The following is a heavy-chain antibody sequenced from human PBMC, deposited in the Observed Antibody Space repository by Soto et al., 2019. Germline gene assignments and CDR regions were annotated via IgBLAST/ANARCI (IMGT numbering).Heavy chain of an antibody. CDR2: FYHAGSP. V-gene: IGHV4-4*02. J-gene: IGHJ3*01. D-gene: IGHD3-3*02. Sequence: QLQESGPGLVKPSGTLSLNCAVSGGSITSSSWWTWVRQSPRKGLEWIREFYHAGSPNYHPSFVSRVTSLEDRSKNLFSLTLTSVTAADTAMYYCARGASFRGDFEVWGQGIMVTVSS. CDR1: GGSITSSSW. CDR3: ARGASFRGDFEV.